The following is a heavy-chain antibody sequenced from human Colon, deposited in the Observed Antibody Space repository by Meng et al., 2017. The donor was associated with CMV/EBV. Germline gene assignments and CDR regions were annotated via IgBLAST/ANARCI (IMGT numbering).Heavy chain of an antibody. D-gene: IGHD4-17*01. Sequence: ASAKVSCKATGDTFSSYYIHWVRQAPGQGLEWMGISNPSDDATNYARDSQGRVTMTRDPSTSTAYMELSSLTSDDTDAYYCAGELRRVVSFDTWGQGTMVTVSS. J-gene: IGHJ3*02. V-gene: IGHV1-46*01. CDR2: SNPSDDAT. CDR1: GDTFSSYY. CDR3: AGELRRVVSFDT.